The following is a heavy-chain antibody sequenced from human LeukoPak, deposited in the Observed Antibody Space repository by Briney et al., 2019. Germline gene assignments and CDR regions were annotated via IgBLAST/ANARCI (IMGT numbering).Heavy chain of an antibody. CDR3: ARGAVAGTYYYYYMDV. J-gene: IGHJ6*03. Sequence: SVKVSRKASGGTFSSYAISWVRQAPGQGLEWMGGIIPIFGTANYAQKFQGRVTITTDESTSTAYMELSSLRSEDTAVYYCARGAVAGTYYYYYMDVWGKGTTVTVSS. D-gene: IGHD6-19*01. CDR1: GGTFSSYA. CDR2: IIPIFGTA. V-gene: IGHV1-69*05.